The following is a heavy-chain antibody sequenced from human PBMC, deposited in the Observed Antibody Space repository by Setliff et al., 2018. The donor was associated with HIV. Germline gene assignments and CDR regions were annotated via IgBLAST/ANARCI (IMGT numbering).Heavy chain of an antibody. J-gene: IGHJ4*02. V-gene: IGHV4-59*08. CDR3: ARQVYHDSGYYLDH. D-gene: IGHD3-22*01. Sequence: SETLSLTCTVSGLSMSYNSWTWIRQSPGKGLEWIGYVYYSGSTKYNPSLKSRVTISADTPKNQSSLELSSVTAADTTLYYCARQVYHDSGYYLDHWGQGTLVTVSS. CDR2: VYYSGST. CDR1: GLSMSYNS.